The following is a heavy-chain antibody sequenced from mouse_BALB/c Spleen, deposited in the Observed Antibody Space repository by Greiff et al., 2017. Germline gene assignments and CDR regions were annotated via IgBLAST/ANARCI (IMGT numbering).Heavy chain of an antibody. CDR3: ARELRLRGDYYAMDY. CDR2: IWAGGST. CDR1: GFSLTSYG. Sequence: VKLMESGPGLVAPSQSLSITCTVSGFSLTSYGVHWVRQPPGKGLEWLGVIWAGGSTNYNSALVSRLSISKDNSKSQVFLKMNSLQTDDTAMYYCARELRLRGDYYAMDYWGQGTSVTVSS. J-gene: IGHJ4*01. V-gene: IGHV2-9*02. D-gene: IGHD1-2*01.